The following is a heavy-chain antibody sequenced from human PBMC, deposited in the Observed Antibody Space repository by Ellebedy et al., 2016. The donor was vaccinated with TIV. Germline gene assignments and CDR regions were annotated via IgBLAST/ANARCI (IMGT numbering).Heavy chain of an antibody. J-gene: IGHJ4*02. CDR3: SRGVTDQN. CDR2: INHSGGT. D-gene: IGHD2-21*02. V-gene: IGHV4-34*01. Sequence: MPSETLSPTCAVYGGSLSGYYWSWIRQPPGKGLEWIGEINHSGGTNYNSSLKSRVTISLDTSKNQFSLKLSSVTAADTAVYYCSRGVTDQNWGQGILVTVSS. CDR1: GGSLSGYY.